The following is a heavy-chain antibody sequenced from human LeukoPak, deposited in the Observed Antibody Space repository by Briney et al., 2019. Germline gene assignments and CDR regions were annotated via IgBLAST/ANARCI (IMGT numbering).Heavy chain of an antibody. D-gene: IGHD3-22*01. Sequence: SETLSLTCAVSGGSISSSNWWSWVRQPPGKGLEWIGEIYHSGSTNYNPSLKSRVTISVDKSKYQFSLKLSSVTAADTAVYYCARDSYYDSSGYSAFDYWGQGTLVTVSS. V-gene: IGHV4-4*02. CDR3: ARDSYYDSSGYSAFDY. J-gene: IGHJ4*02. CDR2: IYHSGST. CDR1: GGSISSSNW.